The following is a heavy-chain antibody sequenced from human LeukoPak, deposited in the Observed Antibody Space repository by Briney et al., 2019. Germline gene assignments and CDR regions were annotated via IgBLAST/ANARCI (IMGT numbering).Heavy chain of an antibody. V-gene: IGHV3-7*01. CDR3: ARDMTGYCTSSSCFGGLCDY. CDR1: GFTFSSYW. CDR2: IKQDGSEK. Sequence: PGGSLRLSCAASGFTFSSYWMSWVRQAPGKGLEWVASIKQDGSEKSYVASVKGRFAISRDNAKNSLYLQMNSLRAEDTAVYFCARDMTGYCTSSSCFGGLCDYWGQGTLVTVSS. J-gene: IGHJ4*02. D-gene: IGHD2-2*01.